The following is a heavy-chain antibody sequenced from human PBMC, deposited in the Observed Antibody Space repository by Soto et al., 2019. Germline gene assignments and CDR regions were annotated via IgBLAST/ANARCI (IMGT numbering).Heavy chain of an antibody. V-gene: IGHV1-2*04. Sequence: ASVKLSCTACGYTFTGYYMHCVRQAPGQGLEWMGWINPNSGGTNYAQKFQGWVTMTRDTSISTAYMELSRLRSDDTAVYYCARGATAMGPLGYYGMDVWGQGTTVTVSS. CDR2: INPNSGGT. D-gene: IGHD5-18*01. J-gene: IGHJ6*02. CDR1: GYTFTGYY. CDR3: ARGATAMGPLGYYGMDV.